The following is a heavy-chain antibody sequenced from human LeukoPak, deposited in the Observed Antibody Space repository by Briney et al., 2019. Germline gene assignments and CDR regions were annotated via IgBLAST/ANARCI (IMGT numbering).Heavy chain of an antibody. CDR3: ARGSTYYDSSGQVPFDY. Sequence: GGSLRLSCAASGFTFGDYAMHWVRQAPGKGLEWVSGISWNSGSIGYADSVKGRFTISRDNAKNSLYLQMNSLRAEDTAVYYCARGSTYYDSSGQVPFDYWGQGTLVTVSS. J-gene: IGHJ4*02. V-gene: IGHV3-9*01. CDR2: ISWNSGSI. D-gene: IGHD3-22*01. CDR1: GFTFGDYA.